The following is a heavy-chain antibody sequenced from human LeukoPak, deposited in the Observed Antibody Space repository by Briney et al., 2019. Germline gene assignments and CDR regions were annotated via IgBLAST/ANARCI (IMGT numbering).Heavy chain of an antibody. D-gene: IGHD4-17*01. CDR3: ARGCPYGDYAVYYFDY. V-gene: IGHV4-34*01. Sequence: PSETLSLTCAVYGGSFSGYYWSWIRQPPGRGLEWIGEINHSGSTNYNPSLKSRVTISVDTSKNQFSLKLSSVTAADTAVYYCARGCPYGDYAVYYFDYWGQGTLVTVSS. CDR1: GGSFSGYY. J-gene: IGHJ4*02. CDR2: INHSGST.